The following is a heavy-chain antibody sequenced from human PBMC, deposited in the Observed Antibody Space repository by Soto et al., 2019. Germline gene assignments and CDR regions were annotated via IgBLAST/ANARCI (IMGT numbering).Heavy chain of an antibody. CDR1: GGSISTYY. D-gene: IGHD6-6*01. CDR2: VYYSGTT. Sequence: SETLSLTCTVSGGSISTYYWSWIRQPPGKGLEWIGYVYYSGTTNYNPSLKSRVTISLDTSKNQFSLKLSSVTAADTAVYYCARGSSIAGLYYGMDVWGQGTTVTVSS. V-gene: IGHV4-59*12. J-gene: IGHJ6*02. CDR3: ARGSSIAGLYYGMDV.